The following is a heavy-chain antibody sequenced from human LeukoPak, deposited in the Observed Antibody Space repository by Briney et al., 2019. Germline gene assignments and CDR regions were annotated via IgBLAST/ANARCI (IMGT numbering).Heavy chain of an antibody. D-gene: IGHD3-16*01. CDR2: INHSGST. CDR3: ARVFMGIFWGVSYYYYYMNV. Sequence: SETLSLTCAVYGGSFSGYYWSWLRQPPGKGLEWIGEINHSGSTNYNPSLKSRVTISVDTSKNQFSLKLSSVTAADTAVYYCARVFMGIFWGVSYYYYYMNVWGKGTTVTISS. J-gene: IGHJ6*03. V-gene: IGHV4-34*01. CDR1: GGSFSGYY.